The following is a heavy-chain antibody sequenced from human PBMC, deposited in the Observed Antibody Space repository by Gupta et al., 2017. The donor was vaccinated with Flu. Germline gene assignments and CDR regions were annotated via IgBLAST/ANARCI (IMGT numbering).Heavy chain of an antibody. CDR3: SREGGRSGWNI. J-gene: IGHJ3*02. V-gene: IGHV4-59*01. Sequence: QVQLQESGPGLVKPSETLSLTCAVSGGSISPYYWSWIRQPPGKGLEWIGYIYYSGRPNYITKYNPARKSGVTIAIATVNNQFSMKLKPETAADTAMYCVSREGGRSGWNIWGQGTRVTVAS. D-gene: IGHD6-19*01. CDR2: IYYSGRPNYIT. CDR1: GGSISPYY.